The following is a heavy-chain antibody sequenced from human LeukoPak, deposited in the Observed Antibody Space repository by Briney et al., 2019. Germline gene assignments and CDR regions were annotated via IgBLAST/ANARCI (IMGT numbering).Heavy chain of an antibody. CDR1: GGSISSYY. D-gene: IGHD6-13*01. Sequence: SETLSLTCTVSGGSISSYYWSWIRQPPGKGLEWIGYIYYGGSTNYNPSLKSRVTISVDTSKNQFSLKLSSVTAADTAVYYCARHFVPYTSSWPFDPWGQGTLVTVSS. J-gene: IGHJ5*02. CDR3: ARHFVPYTSSWPFDP. CDR2: IYYGGST. V-gene: IGHV4-59*08.